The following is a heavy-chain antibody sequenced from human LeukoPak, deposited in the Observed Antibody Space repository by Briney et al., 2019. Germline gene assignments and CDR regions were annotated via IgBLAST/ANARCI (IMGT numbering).Heavy chain of an antibody. Sequence: PGGSLRLSCAVSGFTFGHYAMTWVRQAPGKGLESVSSISTDGTPYYADSVKGRFTISRDNSKNTLYLQMNSLRAEDTAVYYCAKLGAGGYYSYMDVWGKGTTVTVSS. V-gene: IGHV3-23*01. CDR1: GFTFGHYA. CDR2: ISTDGTP. J-gene: IGHJ6*03. CDR3: AKLGAGGYYSYMDV. D-gene: IGHD3-16*01.